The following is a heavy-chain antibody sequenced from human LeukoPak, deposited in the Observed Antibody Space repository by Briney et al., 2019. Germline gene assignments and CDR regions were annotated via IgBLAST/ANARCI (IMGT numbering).Heavy chain of an antibody. Sequence: SETLSLTCTVSGGSISSYYWSWIRQPPGKGREWIGYIYSSGSTNYNPSLKSRVTISVDTSKNQFSLKLSFVTAADTAVYYCARGYTYADCSDYWDQGTLVTVSS. D-gene: IGHD5-18*01. CDR3: ARGYTYADCSDY. CDR2: IYSSGST. CDR1: GGSISSYY. V-gene: IGHV4-59*08. J-gene: IGHJ4*02.